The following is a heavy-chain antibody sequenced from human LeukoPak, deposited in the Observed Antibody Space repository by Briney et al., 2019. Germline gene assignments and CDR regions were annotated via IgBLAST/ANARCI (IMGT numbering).Heavy chain of an antibody. CDR1: GGSISSSSYY. CDR2: IYYSGST. Sequence: SETLSLTCTVSGGSISSSSYYWGWIRQPPGKGLEWIGSIYYSGSTYYNPSLKSRVTISVDTSKNQFSLKLSSVTAADTAVYYCASAADYYDSSGYSRYWGQGTLVTVSS. J-gene: IGHJ4*02. D-gene: IGHD3-22*01. V-gene: IGHV4-39*01. CDR3: ASAADYYDSSGYSRY.